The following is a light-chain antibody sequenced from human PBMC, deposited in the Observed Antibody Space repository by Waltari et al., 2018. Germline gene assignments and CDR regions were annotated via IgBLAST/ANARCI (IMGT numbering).Light chain of an antibody. CDR1: QGISNY. J-gene: IGKJ1*01. CDR3: QKYNSAPLT. CDR2: GAS. Sequence: DIQMTQSPSSLSAFVGDRVTITCRASQGISNYLAWYQQKPEKAPKLLVYGASTLQSGVPSRFGGGGSGTDFTLTISSLQPEDVATYYCQKYNSAPLTFGQGTKVEIK. V-gene: IGKV1-27*01.